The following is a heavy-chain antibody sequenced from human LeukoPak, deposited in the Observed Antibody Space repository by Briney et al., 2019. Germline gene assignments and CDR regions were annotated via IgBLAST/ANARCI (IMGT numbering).Heavy chain of an antibody. J-gene: IGHJ4*02. V-gene: IGHV3-23*01. Sequence: PGGSLRLSCAASGFTFSSYAMSWVRQAPGKGLEWVSTNADSVKGRFTISRDNSKNTPYLQMNSLRAEDTAVYFCAKDLYGDYVGDYWGQGTLVTVSS. D-gene: IGHD4-17*01. CDR3: AKDLYGDYVGDY. CDR1: GFTFSSYA.